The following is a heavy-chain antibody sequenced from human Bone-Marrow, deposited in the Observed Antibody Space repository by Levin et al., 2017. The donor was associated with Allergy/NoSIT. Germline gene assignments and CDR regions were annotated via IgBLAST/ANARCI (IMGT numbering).Heavy chain of an antibody. V-gene: IGHV3-30-3*01. Sequence: GESLKISCAASGFTFSSYAMHWVRQAPGKGLEWVAVISYDGSNKYYADSVKGRFTISRDNSKNTLYLQMNSLRAEDTAVYYCARDGPYSGYDYWGQGTLVTVSS. J-gene: IGHJ4*02. D-gene: IGHD5-12*01. CDR3: ARDGPYSGYDY. CDR2: ISYDGSNK. CDR1: GFTFSSYA.